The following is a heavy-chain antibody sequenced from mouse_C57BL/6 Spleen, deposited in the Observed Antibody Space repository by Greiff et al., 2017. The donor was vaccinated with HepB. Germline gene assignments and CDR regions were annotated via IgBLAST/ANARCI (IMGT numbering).Heavy chain of an antibody. Sequence: EVQLVESGPELVKPGASVKISCKASGYSFTDYNMNWVKQSNGKSLEWIGVINPNYGTTSYNQKFKGKATLTVDQSSSTAYMQLNSLTSEDSAVYYCAREGYYGSSLYAMDYWGQGTSVTVSS. V-gene: IGHV1-39*01. CDR1: GYSFTDYN. J-gene: IGHJ4*01. CDR3: AREGYYGSSLYAMDY. CDR2: INPNYGTT. D-gene: IGHD1-1*01.